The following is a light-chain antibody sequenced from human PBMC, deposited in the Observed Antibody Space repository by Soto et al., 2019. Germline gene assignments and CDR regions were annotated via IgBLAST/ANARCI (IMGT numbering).Light chain of an antibody. CDR1: QSVSSY. CDR2: DAS. J-gene: IGKJ1*01. V-gene: IGKV3-11*01. Sequence: VLTQSPATLSLSPGERATLSCRASQSVSSYLAWYQQKPGQAPRLLIYDASNRATGIPARFSGSGSGTDFTLTISSLEPEDFAVYYCQQRSNWPRTFGQGTKVDIK. CDR3: QQRSNWPRT.